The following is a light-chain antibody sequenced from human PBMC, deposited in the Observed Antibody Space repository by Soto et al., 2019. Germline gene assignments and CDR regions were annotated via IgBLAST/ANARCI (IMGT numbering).Light chain of an antibody. CDR1: STDVGGYNY. CDR3: GSYTSTDTPFV. Sequence: QSALAQPSSVSGSPGQSITISCTGTSTDVGGYNYVSWYQQHPGKGPKLIIYEVSNRPSGVSDRFSGSKSGNKASLIISNLEAEDESDYYCGSYTSTDTPFVFGTGTKVTVL. V-gene: IGLV2-14*01. J-gene: IGLJ1*01. CDR2: EVS.